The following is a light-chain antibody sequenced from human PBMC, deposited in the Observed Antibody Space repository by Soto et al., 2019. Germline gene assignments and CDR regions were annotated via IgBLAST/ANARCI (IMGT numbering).Light chain of an antibody. CDR3: CSYAGSYTPNYV. J-gene: IGLJ1*01. V-gene: IGLV1-40*01. CDR2: SNT. CDR1: SSNIGAGFD. Sequence: QSVLTQPPSVSGAPGQTVTISCTGSSSNIGAGFDVHWYQQVPGTAPKLVLYSNTARPSGVPDRFSGSRSGSSGSLAITGLQPEDEADYYCCSYAGSYTPNYVFGTGTKLTVL.